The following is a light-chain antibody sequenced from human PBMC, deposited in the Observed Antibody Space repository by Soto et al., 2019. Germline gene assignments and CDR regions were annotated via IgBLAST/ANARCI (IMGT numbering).Light chain of an antibody. V-gene: IGKV3-20*01. CDR1: QSVSRH. J-gene: IGKJ1*01. CDR3: QQYGSSAS. Sequence: EIVLTQSPATLSLSPGERATLSCRASQSVSRHLAWYQQKPGQAPRLLIYGASNRATGIPDRFSGSGSGTDFTLTISRLEPEDFAVYYCQQYGSSASFGQGTKVDIK. CDR2: GAS.